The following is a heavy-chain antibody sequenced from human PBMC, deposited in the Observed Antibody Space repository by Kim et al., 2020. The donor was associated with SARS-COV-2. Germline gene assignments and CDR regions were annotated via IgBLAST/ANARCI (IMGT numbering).Heavy chain of an antibody. D-gene: IGHD6-19*01. J-gene: IGHJ3*02. V-gene: IGHV4-61*01. CDR2: IYYSGST. Sequence: SETLSLTCTVSGGSVSSGSYYWSWIRQPPGKGLEWIGYIYYSGSTNYNPSLKSRVTISVDTSKNQFSLKLSSVTAADTAVYYCARDASGMAVFDIWGQGTMVPVSS. CDR3: ARDASGMAVFDI. CDR1: GGSVSSGSYY.